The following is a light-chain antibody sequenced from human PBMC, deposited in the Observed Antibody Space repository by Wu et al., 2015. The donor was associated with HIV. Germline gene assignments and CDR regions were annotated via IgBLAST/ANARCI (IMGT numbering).Light chain of an antibody. CDR2: GAS. Sequence: DIVLMQSPGTLSLSPGEKATLSCRASQSISSDYLAWYQQKPGQAPRLLIYGASGRATGIPDRFSGRGSGTDFTLTINGLEPEDFAVYYCQQYGRSPEWTFGQGTKVEIK. J-gene: IGKJ1*01. CDR1: QSISSDY. CDR3: QQYGRSPEWT. V-gene: IGKV3-20*01.